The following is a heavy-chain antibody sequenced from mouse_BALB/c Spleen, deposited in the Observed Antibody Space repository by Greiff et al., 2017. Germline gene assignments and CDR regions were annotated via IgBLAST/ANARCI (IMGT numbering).Heavy chain of an antibody. V-gene: IGHV14-3*02. Sequence: VQLKQSGAELVKPGASVKLSCTASGFNIKDTYMHWVKQRPEQGLEWIGRIDPANGNTKYDPKFQGKATITADTSSNTAYLQLSSLTSEDTAVYYCARGLRTGTGDYWGQGTSVTVSS. D-gene: IGHD4-1*01. J-gene: IGHJ4*01. CDR2: IDPANGNT. CDR1: GFNIKDTY. CDR3: ARGLRTGTGDY.